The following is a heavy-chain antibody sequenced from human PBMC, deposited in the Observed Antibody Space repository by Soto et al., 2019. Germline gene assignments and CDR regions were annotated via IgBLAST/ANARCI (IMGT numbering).Heavy chain of an antibody. D-gene: IGHD1-1*01. Sequence: ASVKVSCKVSGYTLTELSMHWVRQAPGKGLEWMGGFDPEDGETIYAQKFQGRVTMTEDTSTDTAYMELSSLRSEDTAVYYCATGPPTIQLERGKYYFDYWGQGTLVTVSS. J-gene: IGHJ4*02. CDR3: ATGPPTIQLERGKYYFDY. V-gene: IGHV1-24*01. CDR2: FDPEDGET. CDR1: GYTLTELS.